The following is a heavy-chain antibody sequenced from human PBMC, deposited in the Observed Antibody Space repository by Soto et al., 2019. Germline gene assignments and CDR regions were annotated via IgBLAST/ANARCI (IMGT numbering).Heavy chain of an antibody. D-gene: IGHD6-13*01. CDR1: GFTFSSYG. J-gene: IGHJ5*02. Sequence: GGSLRLSCAASGFTFSSYGMHWVRQAPGKGLEWVAVIWYDGSNKYYADSVKGRFTISRDNSKNTLYLQMNSLRAEDTAVYYCARLCWVAFTGYSSSWYDLNTNWFDPWGQGTLVTVSS. CDR2: IWYDGSNK. CDR3: ARLCWVAFTGYSSSWYDLNTNWFDP. V-gene: IGHV3-33*01.